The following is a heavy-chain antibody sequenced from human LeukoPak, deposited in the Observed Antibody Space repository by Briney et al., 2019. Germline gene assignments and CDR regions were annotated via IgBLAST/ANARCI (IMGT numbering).Heavy chain of an antibody. D-gene: IGHD3-10*02. CDR2: ISSSSRYI. CDR1: GFTFSSYS. V-gene: IGHV3-21*01. CDR3: AELGITMIGGV. J-gene: IGHJ6*04. Sequence: GGSLRLSCAASGFTFSSYSMNWVRQSPGKGLEWVSSISSSSRYIYYADSVKGRFTISRDNAKNSLYLQMNSLRAEDTAVYYCAELGITMIGGVWGKGTTVTISS.